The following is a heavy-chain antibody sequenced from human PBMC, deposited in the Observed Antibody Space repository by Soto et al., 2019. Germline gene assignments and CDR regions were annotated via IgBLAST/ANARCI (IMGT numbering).Heavy chain of an antibody. V-gene: IGHV2-70*01. CDR3: ARMPYYWSYADY. CDR1: GFSLSTSGMC. Sequence: SGPTLVNPTQTLTLTYTFSGFSLSTSGMCVSWIRQPPGKALEWLALIDWDDDKYYSTSLKTRLTISKDTSKNQVVLPMTNMDPVDTATYYCARMPYYWSYADYWGQGTLVTVSS. D-gene: IGHD1-7*01. CDR2: IDWDDDK. J-gene: IGHJ4*02.